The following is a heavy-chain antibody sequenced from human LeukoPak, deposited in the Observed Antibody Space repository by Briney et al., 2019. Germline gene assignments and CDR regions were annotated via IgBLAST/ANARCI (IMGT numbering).Heavy chain of an antibody. D-gene: IGHD3-10*01. CDR1: GGSISSSSYY. Sequence: PSETLSLTCTVSGGSISSSSYYWGWIRQPPGKGLEWIGSIYYSGSTYYNPSLKSRVTISVDTSKNQFSLKLSSVTTADTAVYYCARVNGRGPHPQTRIYAFDIWGQGTMVTVSS. J-gene: IGHJ3*02. CDR3: ARVNGRGPHPQTRIYAFDI. V-gene: IGHV4-39*07. CDR2: IYYSGST.